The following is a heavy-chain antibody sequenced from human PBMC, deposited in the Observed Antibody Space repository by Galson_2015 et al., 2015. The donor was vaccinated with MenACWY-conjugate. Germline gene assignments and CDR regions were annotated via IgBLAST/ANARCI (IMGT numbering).Heavy chain of an antibody. CDR2: IRPRGDDGT. J-gene: IGHJ4*02. CDR3: VREYRGGSFDY. Sequence: QSGEEVKMPGSSVLVSCKASGYTFPAYYMHWVRQAPGQGLEWMGIIRPRGDDGTTYAQTFKGRVTMTRATSTSTVYMDLSSLRSDDTAVYYCVREYRGGSFDYWGQGTLVTVSS. V-gene: IGHV1-46*03. D-gene: IGHD1-26*01. CDR1: GYTFPAYY.